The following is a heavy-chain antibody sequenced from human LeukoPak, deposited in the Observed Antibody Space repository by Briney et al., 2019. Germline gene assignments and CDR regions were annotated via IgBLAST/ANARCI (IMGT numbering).Heavy chain of an antibody. CDR2: ISSSSGYI. CDR3: ARDGHRDY. Sequence: GGSLRLSCAASGFTFSSYSMNWVRQAPGKGLEWVSSISSSSGYIYYADSVKGRFTISRDNAKNSLYLQMNSLRAEDTAVYYCARDGHRDYWGQGTLVTVSS. V-gene: IGHV3-21*01. J-gene: IGHJ4*02. CDR1: GFTFSSYS.